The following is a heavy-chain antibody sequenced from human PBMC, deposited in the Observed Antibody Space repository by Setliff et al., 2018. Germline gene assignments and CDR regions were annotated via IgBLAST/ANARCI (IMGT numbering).Heavy chain of an antibody. V-gene: IGHV1-46*01. CDR3: ARGSEAIQLWPYCDY. D-gene: IGHD5-18*01. J-gene: IGHJ4*02. CDR1: GYTFTSYY. Sequence: ASVKVSCKASGYTFTSYYMHWVRQAPGQGLEWMGIINPSGGSTSYAQKFQGRVTMTRDTSTSTVYMELNSLRSEDTAVYYCARGSEAIQLWPYCDYWGQGTPVTVSS. CDR2: INPSGGST.